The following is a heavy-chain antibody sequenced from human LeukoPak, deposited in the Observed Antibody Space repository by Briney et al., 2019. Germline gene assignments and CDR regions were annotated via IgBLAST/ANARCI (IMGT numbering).Heavy chain of an antibody. CDR2: MNPNSGNT. J-gene: IGHJ4*02. CDR1: GYTFTSYD. CDR3: ARVGYSYGTTYHY. V-gene: IGHV1-8*01. D-gene: IGHD5-18*01. Sequence: ASVKVSCKASGYTFTSYDINWLRQATGQGLEWMGWMNPNSGNTGYAQKFQGRVTMTRNSSISTAYMELSSLGSEDTAVHYCARVGYSYGTTYHYWGQGTLVTVSS.